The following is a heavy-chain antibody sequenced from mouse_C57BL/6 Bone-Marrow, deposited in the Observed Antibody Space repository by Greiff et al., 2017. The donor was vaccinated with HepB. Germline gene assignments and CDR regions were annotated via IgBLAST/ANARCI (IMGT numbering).Heavy chain of an antibody. D-gene: IGHD1-1*01. CDR1: GFNIKDDY. Sequence: VQLKQSGAELVRPGASVKLSCTASGFNIKDDYMHWVKQRPEQGLEWIGWIDPENGDTESASKFQGKATITADTSSNTAYLQLSSLTSEDTAVYYCTTFYYGSSYGFAYWGQGTLVTVSA. CDR3: TTFYYGSSYGFAY. J-gene: IGHJ3*01. V-gene: IGHV14-4*01. CDR2: IDPENGDT.